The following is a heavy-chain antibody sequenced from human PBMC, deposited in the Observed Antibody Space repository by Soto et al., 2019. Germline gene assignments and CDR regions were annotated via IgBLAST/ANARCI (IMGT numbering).Heavy chain of an antibody. Sequence: PGGSLRLSCAASGFTFSSYGMHWVRQAPGKGLEWVAVISYDGSNKYYADSVKGRFTISRDNSKNTLYLQMNSLRAEDTAVYYCAKDGVPAPGVESYFDYWGQGTLVTVSS. D-gene: IGHD3-3*01. CDR3: AKDGVPAPGVESYFDY. CDR2: ISYDGSNK. J-gene: IGHJ4*02. V-gene: IGHV3-30*18. CDR1: GFTFSSYG.